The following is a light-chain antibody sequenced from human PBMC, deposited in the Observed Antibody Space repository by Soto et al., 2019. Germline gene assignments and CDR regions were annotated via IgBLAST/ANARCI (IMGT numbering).Light chain of an antibody. CDR1: SGDD. CDR3: SSYSDTSTLV. CDR2: EVS. V-gene: IGLV2-14*01. J-gene: IGLJ3*02. Sequence: QSVLTQPASMSGSPGQSITISCTGASGDDVSWYQQHPGNAPTLLIFEVSNRPSGVSNRFSGAKSGDMASLTISGLQAEDEADYYRSSYSDTSTLVFGGGTKVTVL.